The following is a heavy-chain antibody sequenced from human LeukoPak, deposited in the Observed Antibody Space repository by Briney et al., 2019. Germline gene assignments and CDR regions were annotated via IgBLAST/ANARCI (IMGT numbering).Heavy chain of an antibody. Sequence: ASVKVSCKVSGYTLTELSMHWMRQAPGKGLEWMGGFDPEDGETIYAQKFQGRVTMTEDTSTDTAYMELSSLRSEDTAVYYCATGPAYSSGWYNLGDYWGQGTLVTVSS. CDR3: ATGPAYSSGWYNLGDY. D-gene: IGHD6-19*01. CDR1: GYTLTELS. CDR2: FDPEDGET. V-gene: IGHV1-24*01. J-gene: IGHJ4*02.